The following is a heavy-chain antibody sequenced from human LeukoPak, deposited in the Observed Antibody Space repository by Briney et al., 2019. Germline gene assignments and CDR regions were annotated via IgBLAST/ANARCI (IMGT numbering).Heavy chain of an antibody. CDR3: ARNIVLMGYISLDYFDY. J-gene: IGHJ4*02. V-gene: IGHV4-39*07. D-gene: IGHD2-8*01. CDR2: FYYSGST. Sequence: SGSLSLTCTVSGGSISSSSYYWGGIRHPPGKGLEWIGSFYYSGSTYYNPSLKSRVTISVDTSKNQFSMKLSSVTAADTAVYYCARNIVLMGYISLDYFDYWGQGTLVTVSS. CDR1: GGSISSSSYY.